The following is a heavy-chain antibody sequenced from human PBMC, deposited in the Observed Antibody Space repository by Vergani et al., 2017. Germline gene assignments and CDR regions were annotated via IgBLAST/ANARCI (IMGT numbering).Heavy chain of an antibody. D-gene: IGHD4-23*01. V-gene: IGHV3-30*18. CDR1: GFTFSSYG. Sequence: QVQLVESGGGVVQPGRSLRLSCAASGFTFSSYGMHWVRQAPGKGLEWVAVISYDGSNKYYADSVKGRFTISRDNSKNTLYLQMNSLRAEDTAVYYCAKDYVAYGGNSGEGGXFDYWGQGTLVTVSS. J-gene: IGHJ4*02. CDR2: ISYDGSNK. CDR3: AKDYVAYGGNSGEGGXFDY.